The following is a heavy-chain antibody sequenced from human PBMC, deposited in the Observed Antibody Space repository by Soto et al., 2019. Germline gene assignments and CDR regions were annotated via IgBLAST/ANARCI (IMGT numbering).Heavy chain of an antibody. Sequence: GGSLRLSCAASGFTFSNYGFHWLRQAPGKGLEWVSAIWYDGSKTYYVDSVKGRFTISRDNSKNTLYLQMNSLRAEDTAVYYCAKDGNPGLSYYYYGMDVWGQGTTVTVSS. D-gene: IGHD2-15*01. J-gene: IGHJ6*02. CDR3: AKDGNPGLSYYYYGMDV. CDR1: GFTFSNYG. CDR2: IWYDGSKT. V-gene: IGHV3-33*06.